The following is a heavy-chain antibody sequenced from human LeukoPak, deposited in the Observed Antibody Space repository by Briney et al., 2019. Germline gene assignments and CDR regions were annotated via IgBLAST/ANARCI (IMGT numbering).Heavy chain of an antibody. CDR3: ARDVRMVRGLDY. CDR1: GGSITNSNW. J-gene: IGHJ4*02. CDR2: IYHSGST. Sequence: SSETLSLTCTVSGGSITNSNWWTWVRQPPGKGLEWIGEIYHSGSTNYNPSLKSRVTISVDKSKNQFSLKLSSVTAADTAVYYCARDVRMVRGLDYWGQGTLVTVSS. D-gene: IGHD3-10*01. V-gene: IGHV4-4*02.